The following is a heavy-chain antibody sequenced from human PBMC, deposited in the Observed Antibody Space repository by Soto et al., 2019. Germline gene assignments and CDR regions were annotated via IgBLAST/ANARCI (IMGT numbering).Heavy chain of an antibody. J-gene: IGHJ4*02. CDR1: GLTFRTYN. CDR2: ISLGSSTM. D-gene: IGHD6-19*01. Sequence: GGSLRLSCAVSGLTFRTYNMNWVRQAPGKGLEWISYISLGSSTMYYADSVKGRFTISRDNAKNSLYLQMDSLRDEDTAVYYCGSAWPFDFWGQGTLVTVSS. V-gene: IGHV3-48*02. CDR3: GSAWPFDF.